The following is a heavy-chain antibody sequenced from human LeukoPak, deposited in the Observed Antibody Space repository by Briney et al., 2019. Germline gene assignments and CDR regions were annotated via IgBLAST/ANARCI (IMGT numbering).Heavy chain of an antibody. CDR3: AKEVNTAMVFYSWASYYFDY. CDR1: GFTFSSYA. J-gene: IGHJ4*02. D-gene: IGHD5-18*01. CDR2: ISGSGGST. V-gene: IGHV3-23*01. Sequence: GGSLRLSCAASGFTFSSYAMSWVRQAPGKGLEWVSAISGSGGSTYYADSVKGRSTISRDNSKDTLYLQMNSLRAEDTAVYYCAKEVNTAMVFYSWASYYFDYWGQGTLVTVSS.